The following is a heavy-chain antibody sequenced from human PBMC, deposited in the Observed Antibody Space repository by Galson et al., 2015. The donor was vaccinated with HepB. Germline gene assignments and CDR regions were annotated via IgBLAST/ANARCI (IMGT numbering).Heavy chain of an antibody. CDR1: GFSLSTRGMC. CDR3: ARCLWGPFDY. J-gene: IGHJ4*02. CDR2: IDWDDVK. Sequence: PALVKPTQTLTLTCTFAGFSLSTRGMCVSWIRQPPGKALEWLALIDWDDVKYYSTSLKTRLTISKDTSKNQVVLTMTNMDPVDTATYYCARCLWGPFDYWGQGTLVTVSS. D-gene: IGHD7-27*01. V-gene: IGHV2-70*01.